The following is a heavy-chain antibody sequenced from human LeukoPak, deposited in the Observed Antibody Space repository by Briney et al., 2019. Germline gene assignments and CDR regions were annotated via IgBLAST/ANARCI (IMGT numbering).Heavy chain of an antibody. CDR2: INPSGGST. D-gene: IGHD3-22*01. CDR1: GYTFTSYY. V-gene: IGHV1-46*01. Sequence: GASVKVSCKASGYTFTSYYMHWVRQAPGQGLEWMGIINPSGGSTSYAQKFQGRVTMTRDTSTSTVYMELSSLRSEDTAVYYCARDLTYYYDSSGYPLTVFDYYYYYGMDVWGQGTTVTVSS. CDR3: ARDLTYYYDSSGYPLTVFDYYYYYGMDV. J-gene: IGHJ6*02.